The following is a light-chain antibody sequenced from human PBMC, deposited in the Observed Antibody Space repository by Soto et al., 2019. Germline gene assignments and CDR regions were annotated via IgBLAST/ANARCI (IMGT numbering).Light chain of an antibody. CDR2: GNN. CDR1: SSNIGAGYD. J-gene: IGLJ2*01. CDR3: QSYDSSLSASGV. Sequence: QSVLTQPPSVSGAPGQRVTISCTGSSSNIGAGYDVHWYQQLPGTAPKLLISGNNNRPSGVPDRFSGSKSGASASLAITGLQADDVADYYCQSYDSSLSASGVFGGGTKLTVL. V-gene: IGLV1-40*01.